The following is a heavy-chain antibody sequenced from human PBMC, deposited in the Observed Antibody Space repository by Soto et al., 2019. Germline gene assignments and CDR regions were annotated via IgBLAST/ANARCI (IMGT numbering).Heavy chain of an antibody. V-gene: IGHV3-43*01. D-gene: IGHD4-4*01. CDR1: GFTFDDYT. CDR3: AKDPSNYEYYFDY. J-gene: IGHJ4*02. CDR2: ISWDGYGT. Sequence: GGSLRLSCAASGFTFDDYTMHWVRQAPGKGLEWVSLISWDGYGTYYADSVRGRFTISRDNSKNSLYLQMNSLRTEDTALYYCAKDPSNYEYYFDYWGQGTLVTVSS.